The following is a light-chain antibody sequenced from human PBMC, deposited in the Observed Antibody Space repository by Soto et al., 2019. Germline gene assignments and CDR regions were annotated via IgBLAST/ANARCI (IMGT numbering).Light chain of an antibody. CDR3: QQYNSYWT. Sequence: DIQMTQSPSTLSASVGDRVTITCRASQSISSWLAWYQQKPGKAPKLLIYDASSLEGGVPSRFSGSASGTEFTLTISSLQPDDFATYYCQQYNSYWTFGQGTKVDIK. CDR1: QSISSW. J-gene: IGKJ1*01. V-gene: IGKV1-5*01. CDR2: DAS.